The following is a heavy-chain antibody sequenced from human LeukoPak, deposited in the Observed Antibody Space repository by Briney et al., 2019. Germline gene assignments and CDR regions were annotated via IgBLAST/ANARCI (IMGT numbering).Heavy chain of an antibody. CDR1: GFTFSSNA. CDR2: ISIDGTKK. V-gene: IGHV3-30*01. Sequence: GRSLRLSCAASGFTFSSNAIHWVRQAPGKGLEWVAVISIDGTKKYYADSLKGRFTISRDNSKNTVYLQMNTLRAEDTAVYYCARGSGNWAYDSWGQGTLVTVSS. CDR3: ARGSGNWAYDS. D-gene: IGHD7-27*01. J-gene: IGHJ4*02.